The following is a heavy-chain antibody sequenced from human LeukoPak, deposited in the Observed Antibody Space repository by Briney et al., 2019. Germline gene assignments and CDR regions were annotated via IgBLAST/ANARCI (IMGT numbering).Heavy chain of an antibody. V-gene: IGHV4-59*01. J-gene: IGHJ3*02. D-gene: IGHD3-3*01. CDR1: GGSISSYY. CDR3: ARGEYDFWSGPMGVNAFDI. Sequence: SETLSLTCTVSGGSISSYYWSWIRQPPGKGPESIGYIYYSGSTNYNPSLKSRVTISVDTSKNQFSLKLSSVTAADTAVYYCARGEYDFWSGPMGVNAFDIWGQGTMVTVSS. CDR2: IYYSGST.